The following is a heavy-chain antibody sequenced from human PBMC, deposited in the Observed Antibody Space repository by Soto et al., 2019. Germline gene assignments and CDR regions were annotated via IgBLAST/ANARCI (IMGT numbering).Heavy chain of an antibody. J-gene: IGHJ4*02. Sequence: QVILVQSGAEVQKPGASLKVSCKASGYIFSANYIHWVRQAPGQGLEWIGQVIPKYDSVNYAQRFQGRVSISADKSTNTAYMELSSLRSEDTALYYCATWRSYSGSYCFDYWGQGTLVSVSS. CDR2: VIPKYDSV. CDR1: GYIFSANY. D-gene: IGHD3-10*01. V-gene: IGHV1-69*06. CDR3: ATWRSYSGSYCFDY.